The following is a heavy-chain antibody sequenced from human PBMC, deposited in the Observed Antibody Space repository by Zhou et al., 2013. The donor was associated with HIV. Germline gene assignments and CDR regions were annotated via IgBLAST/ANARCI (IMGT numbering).Heavy chain of an antibody. CDR2: TIPVSGAT. V-gene: IGHV1-69*05. Sequence: QAQLVQSGTGVKRPGSSVKLSCKTSGGTFNIYAVSWVRQAPGRGLEWMGGTIPVSGATNYAQNFQGRITISTDETMSTAYLELRSLRADDTAVYYCATSDPSRYCPSGVCPRLYYYDMDVWGTGTTVTVSS. J-gene: IGHJ6*03. CDR3: ATSDPSRYCPSGVCPRLYYYDMDV. CDR1: GGTFNIYA. D-gene: IGHD2-8*01.